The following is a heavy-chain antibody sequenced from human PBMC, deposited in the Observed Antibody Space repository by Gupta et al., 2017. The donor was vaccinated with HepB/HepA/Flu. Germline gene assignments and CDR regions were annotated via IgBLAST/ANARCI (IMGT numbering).Heavy chain of an antibody. CDR3: ARSNFCSSSSCFFGYNYFDF. V-gene: IGHV4-39*01. Sequence: QVHLEESGPGRGKPSETLSLTCTVSGDSISNSHFYWGWIRQSPGKGLEWIGSIYHGGGTYFNPSLQSRVFISIDTSKNQFSLKVASVTAADTAIYYCARSNFCSSSSCFFGYNYFDFWGNGTTVIVSS. D-gene: IGHD5-24*01. J-gene: IGHJ6*04. CDR2: IYHGGGT. CDR1: GDSISNSHFY.